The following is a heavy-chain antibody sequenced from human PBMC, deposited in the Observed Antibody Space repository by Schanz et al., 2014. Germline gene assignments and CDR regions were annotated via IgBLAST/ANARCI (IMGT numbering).Heavy chain of an antibody. CDR3: VRDELLWFGEVLSLDY. CDR1: GFTFSSYW. CDR2: IKSDGSST. J-gene: IGHJ4*02. Sequence: EVQLVESGGGWVQPGGSLRLSCAASGFTFSSYWMHWVRQVPGKGLVWVSRIKSDGSSTSYADSVKGRFTISRDNSNKTVDLQMNSLRAEDTALYYCVRDELLWFGEVLSLDYWGQGALVTVSS. D-gene: IGHD3-10*01. V-gene: IGHV3-74*01.